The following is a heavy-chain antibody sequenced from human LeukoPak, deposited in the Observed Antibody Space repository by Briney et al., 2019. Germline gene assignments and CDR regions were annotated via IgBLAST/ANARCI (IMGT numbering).Heavy chain of an antibody. CDR1: GFIFVNAS. J-gene: IGHJ5*02. CDR3: TTGNP. CDR2: MKSKPEGGTT. Sequence: PGGSLRLSCLTSGFIFVNASMSWVRQAPGKGLEWVGLMKSKPEGGTTFYAAPVRGRFTISRDDSRNTLYLQMTSLTIGDTGVYYCTTGNPWGQGTLVTVSS. V-gene: IGHV3-15*01.